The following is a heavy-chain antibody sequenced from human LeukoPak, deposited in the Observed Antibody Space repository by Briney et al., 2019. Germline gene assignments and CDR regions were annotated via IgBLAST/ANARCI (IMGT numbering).Heavy chain of an antibody. CDR3: AKGGYCSGGSCYGMDV. D-gene: IGHD2-15*01. CDR2: IIPILGIA. Sequence: ASVKVSCKASGGTFSSYAISWVRQAPGQGLEWMGRIIPILGIANYAQKFQGRVTITADKSTSTAYMELSSLRSEDTAVYYCAKGGYCSGGSCYGMDVWGQGTTVTDSS. V-gene: IGHV1-69*04. CDR1: GGTFSSYA. J-gene: IGHJ6*02.